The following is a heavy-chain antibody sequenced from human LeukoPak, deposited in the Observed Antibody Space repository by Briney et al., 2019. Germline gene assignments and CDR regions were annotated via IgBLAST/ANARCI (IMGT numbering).Heavy chain of an antibody. Sequence: GGSLRLSCAASGFTFSSYWMHWVRQAPGKGLVWVSRINSDGISTSYADSVKGRFTISRDTAKTTLYLQMNSLRAEDTAAYYCAREAGSGLHKAFDIWGQGTMVTVSS. CDR2: INSDGIST. J-gene: IGHJ3*02. CDR3: AREAGSGLHKAFDI. CDR1: GFTFSSYW. D-gene: IGHD3-10*01. V-gene: IGHV3-74*01.